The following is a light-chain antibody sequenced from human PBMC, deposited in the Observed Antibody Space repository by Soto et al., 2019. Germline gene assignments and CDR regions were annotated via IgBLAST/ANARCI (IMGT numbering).Light chain of an antibody. V-gene: IGLV1-44*01. CDR1: TSNIGRST. CDR3: ATWNDGVFV. J-gene: IGLJ1*01. Sequence: QSGLTQPPSASGTPGQRVTISCSGNTSNIGRSTVSWYQQFPGAAPKLLIYGNTQRPLGVPVRFSGSKSDTSASLAISGLQSEDEADYYCATWNDGVFVFGIGTKVTVL. CDR2: GNT.